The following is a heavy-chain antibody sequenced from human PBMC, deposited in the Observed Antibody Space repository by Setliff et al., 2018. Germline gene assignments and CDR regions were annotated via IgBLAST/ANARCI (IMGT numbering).Heavy chain of an antibody. V-gene: IGHV4-39*01. J-gene: IGHJ4*02. CDR1: GDSISRSTYY. D-gene: IGHD6-13*01. CDR2: VDHSGNT. Sequence: SETLSLTCTLSGDSISRSTYYWGWIRQSPGKGLVWIGTVDHSGNTFYNPSLKSRVTISVDTSKNLISLDLRSVIDADTAVFYCARGRGYSRTLYALPYFDCWGQGTLVTVSS. CDR3: ARGRGYSRTLYALPYFDC.